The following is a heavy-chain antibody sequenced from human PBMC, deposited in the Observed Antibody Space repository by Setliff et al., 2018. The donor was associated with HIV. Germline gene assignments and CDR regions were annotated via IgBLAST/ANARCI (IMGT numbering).Heavy chain of an antibody. V-gene: IGHV3-74*01. D-gene: IGHD5-12*01. CDR2: VNRDGSST. CDR1: GFTFDRFW. J-gene: IGHJ4*02. CDR3: HSGYDTEEQSYFDY. Sequence: GESLKISCAASGFTFDRFWMHWVRQAPGKGLVWGSRVNRDGSSTTYADSVKDRFTISRDNAKNTLYLQMNSLRAEDTGVYYCHSGYDTEEQSYFDYWGQGALVTVSS.